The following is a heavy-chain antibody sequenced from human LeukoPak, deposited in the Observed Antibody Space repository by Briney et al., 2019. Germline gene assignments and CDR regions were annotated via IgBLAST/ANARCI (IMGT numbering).Heavy chain of an antibody. Sequence: GGSLRLSCAASGFTFSSYWMHWVRQAPGKGLVWFSRINSDGSSTSYADSVKGRFTISRDNAKNTLYLQMNSLRAEDTAVYYCARALVLSRCSGGSCYPVYWGQGTLVTVSS. CDR2: INSDGSST. J-gene: IGHJ4*02. CDR1: GFTFSSYW. CDR3: ARALVLSRCSGGSCYPVY. V-gene: IGHV3-74*01. D-gene: IGHD2-15*01.